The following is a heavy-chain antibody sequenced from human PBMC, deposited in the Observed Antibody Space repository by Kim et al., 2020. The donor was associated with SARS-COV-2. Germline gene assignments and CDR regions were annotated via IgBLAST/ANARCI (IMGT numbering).Heavy chain of an antibody. D-gene: IGHD2-2*01. CDR2: ISGAGTAT. CDR1: GFTFSTYA. Sequence: GGSLRLSCAASGFTFSTYAMSWVRQAPGKGLEWVSGISGAGTATYYADSVKGRFTISRDDSRNTLYLQMNSLRVEDTAVYYCAKRTGIAASSTPLDYWGQGTLVTVSS. J-gene: IGHJ4*02. V-gene: IGHV3-23*01. CDR3: AKRTGIAASSTPLDY.